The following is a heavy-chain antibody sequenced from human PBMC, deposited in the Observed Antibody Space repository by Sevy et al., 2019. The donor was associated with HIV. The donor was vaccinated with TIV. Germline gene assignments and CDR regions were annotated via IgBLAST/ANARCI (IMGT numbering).Heavy chain of an antibody. Sequence: SETLSLTCTVSGGSISSYYWTWIRQPPGKGLEWIGYIFYSESTKSSPSLKSRVTILVDTSKNQFSLELRSVTAADTAVYYCARGGLPGDWFDPWGQGTLVTVSS. CDR2: IFYSEST. V-gene: IGHV4-59*01. J-gene: IGHJ5*02. CDR3: ARGGLPGDWFDP. D-gene: IGHD2-21*02. CDR1: GGSISSYY.